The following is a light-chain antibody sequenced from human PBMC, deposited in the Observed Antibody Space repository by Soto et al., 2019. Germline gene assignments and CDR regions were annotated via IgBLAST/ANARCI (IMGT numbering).Light chain of an antibody. Sequence: IVMSQSPATLSVSPGERATLSCRASQTVSSNLAWYQQKPGQAPRLLIYGVSTRATGIPARFSGSGSGTEFTLTISSLQSEDFADYYCQHYNSWPLTFGGGTKVDIK. J-gene: IGKJ4*01. CDR3: QHYNSWPLT. V-gene: IGKV3-15*01. CDR2: GVS. CDR1: QTVSSN.